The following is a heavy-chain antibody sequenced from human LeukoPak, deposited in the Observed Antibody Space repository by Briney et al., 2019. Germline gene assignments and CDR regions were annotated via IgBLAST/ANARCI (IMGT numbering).Heavy chain of an antibody. J-gene: IGHJ4*02. CDR1: GGSISSYY. Sequence: SETLSLTCTVSGGSISSYYWSWIRQPPGKGLEWIGYIYYSGSTYYNPSLKSRVTISVDTSKNQFSPKLSSVTAADTAVYYCARTGRKNDFWSGYYKTPQYYFDYWGQGTLVTVSS. CDR3: ARTGRKNDFWSGYYKTPQYYFDY. V-gene: IGHV4-59*04. CDR2: IYYSGST. D-gene: IGHD3-3*01.